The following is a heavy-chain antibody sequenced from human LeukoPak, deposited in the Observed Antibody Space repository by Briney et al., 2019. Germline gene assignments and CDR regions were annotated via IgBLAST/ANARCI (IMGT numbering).Heavy chain of an antibody. D-gene: IGHD4-17*01. CDR2: MNPNSGNT. CDR1: GYTFTSYD. V-gene: IGHV1-8*03. CDR3: ARDAGLRTFDP. J-gene: IGHJ5*02. Sequence: ASVKVSCKASGYTFTSYDINWVRQATGQGLEWMGWMNPNSGNTGYAQKFQGRVTITRNTSISTAYMELRSLRSDDTAVYYCARDAGLRTFDPWGQGTLVTVSS.